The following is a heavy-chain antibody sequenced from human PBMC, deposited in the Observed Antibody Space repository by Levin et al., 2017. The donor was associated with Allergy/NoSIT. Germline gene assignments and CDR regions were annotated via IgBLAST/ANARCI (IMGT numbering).Heavy chain of an antibody. Sequence: GESLKISCAASGFTFSSYSMNWVRQAPGKGLEWVSSISSSSSYIYYADSVKGRFTISRDNAKNSLYLQMNSLRAEDTAVYYCARDHYYDSSGYYYWGQGTLVTVSS. D-gene: IGHD3-22*01. CDR3: ARDHYYDSSGYYY. CDR1: GFTFSSYS. J-gene: IGHJ4*02. V-gene: IGHV3-21*01. CDR2: ISSSSSYI.